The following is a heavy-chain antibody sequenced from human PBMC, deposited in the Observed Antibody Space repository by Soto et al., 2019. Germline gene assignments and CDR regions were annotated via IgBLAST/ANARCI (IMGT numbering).Heavy chain of an antibody. D-gene: IGHD2-21*02. CDR2: NIPISGNT. CDR1: GGTFSSYA. Sequence: SVKVSCKASGGTFSSYAISWVRQAPGQGLEWMGGNIPISGNTNYAQKVQGRVTMTTDVSTSTAYMELRSLRSEDTAVYYCARDRASYCGCDCPFDPWGQGTLVTVS. CDR3: ARDRASYCGCDCPFDP. V-gene: IGHV1-69*05. J-gene: IGHJ5*02.